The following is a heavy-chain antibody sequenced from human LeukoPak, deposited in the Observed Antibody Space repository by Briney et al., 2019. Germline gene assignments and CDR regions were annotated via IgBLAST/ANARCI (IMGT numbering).Heavy chain of an antibody. CDR2: IVVGSGNT. J-gene: IGHJ4*02. CDR1: GFTFTSSA. Sequence: SVKVSCKASGFTFTSSAVQWVRQARGQRLEWIGWIVVGSGNTNYAQKFQERVTITRDMSTSTAYMELSSLRSENTAVYYCAADSAVAGTGIGNFDYWGQGTLVTVSS. D-gene: IGHD6-19*01. CDR3: AADSAVAGTGIGNFDY. V-gene: IGHV1-58*01.